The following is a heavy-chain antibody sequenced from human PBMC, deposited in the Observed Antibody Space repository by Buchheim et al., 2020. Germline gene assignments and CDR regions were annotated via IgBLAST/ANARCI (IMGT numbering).Heavy chain of an antibody. Sequence: QVQVQESGPGLVKPSETLSLTCTVSGDPINSHYWSWIRQPPGKGLEWIGYMYHTGSTKYNPSLKSRVNISVDTYKNQVSMKLSSVTAADTAVYYCARHSDESSGYYYYGMDVWGLGTT. J-gene: IGHJ6*02. V-gene: IGHV4-59*08. CDR3: ARHSDESSGYYYYGMDV. D-gene: IGHD3-10*01. CDR1: GDPINSHY. CDR2: MYHTGST.